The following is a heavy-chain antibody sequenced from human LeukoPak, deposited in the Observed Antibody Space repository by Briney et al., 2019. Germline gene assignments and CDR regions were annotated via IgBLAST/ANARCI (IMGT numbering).Heavy chain of an antibody. CDR2: IKSKTDGGTT. D-gene: IGHD2-15*01. J-gene: IGHJ4*02. CDR3: TSVVVAATIDY. Sequence: GGSLRLSCAASGFTFSNAWMSWVRQAPGKGLEWVGCIKSKTDGGTTDYAAPVKGRFTLSRDDSKNTLYLQMNSLKTEDTAVYYCTSVVVAATIDYWGQGTLVTVSS. V-gene: IGHV3-15*01. CDR1: GFTFSNAW.